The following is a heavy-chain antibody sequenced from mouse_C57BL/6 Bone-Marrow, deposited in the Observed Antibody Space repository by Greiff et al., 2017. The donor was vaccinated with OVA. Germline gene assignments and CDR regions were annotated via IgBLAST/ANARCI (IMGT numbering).Heavy chain of an antibody. CDR3: ARYEDYYGSSSGFAY. CDR2: IYPGSGST. CDR1: GYTFTSYW. J-gene: IGHJ3*01. D-gene: IGHD1-1*01. V-gene: IGHV1-55*01. Sequence: QVQLQQPGAELVKPGASVKMSCKASGYTFTSYWITWVKQRPGQGLEWIGDIYPGSGSTNYNEKFKSKATLTVDTSSSTAYMQLSSLTSEDSAVYDCARYEDYYGSSSGFAYWGQGTLVTVSA.